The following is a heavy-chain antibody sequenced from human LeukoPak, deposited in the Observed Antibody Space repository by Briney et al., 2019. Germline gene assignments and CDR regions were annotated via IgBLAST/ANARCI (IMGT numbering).Heavy chain of an antibody. CDR1: GASFSYDY. Sequence: SETLSPTCAVYGASFSYDYWSWIRQAPGKGLEWIGEINHSGSITYNPSLKSRVTISAEKSKSQFSLGLTSVTAADTAVYYCAKGVWAPRFDSWGQGTLVTVSS. J-gene: IGHJ5*01. D-gene: IGHD7-27*01. V-gene: IGHV4-34*01. CDR3: AKGVWAPRFDS. CDR2: INHSGSI.